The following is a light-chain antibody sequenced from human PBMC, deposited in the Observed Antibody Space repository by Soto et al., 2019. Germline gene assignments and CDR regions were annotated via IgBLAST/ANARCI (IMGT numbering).Light chain of an antibody. V-gene: IGKV3-11*01. CDR1: QSVSSH. Sequence: EIVLTQSPATLSLSPGERATLSCRASQSVSSHLAWFQQKPGQAPRLLIYDASSRATGIPARFSGSGSGTDFTLTISSLEPEDFAVYYCQQRSNWPPSFGGGTKVEIK. CDR3: QQRSNWPPS. CDR2: DAS. J-gene: IGKJ4*01.